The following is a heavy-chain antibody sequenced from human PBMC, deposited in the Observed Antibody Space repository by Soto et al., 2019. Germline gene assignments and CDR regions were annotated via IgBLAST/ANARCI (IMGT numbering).Heavy chain of an antibody. CDR2: ISGSGGST. Sequence: GGSLRLSCAASGFTFSSYAMSWVRQAPGKGLEWVSAISGSGGSTYYADSVKGRFTISRDNSKNTLYLQMNSLRAEDTAVYYCAKESSDDFWSGYSPLWFDPWGQGTLVTVSS. CDR3: AKESSDDFWSGYSPLWFDP. V-gene: IGHV3-23*01. J-gene: IGHJ5*02. D-gene: IGHD3-3*01. CDR1: GFTFSSYA.